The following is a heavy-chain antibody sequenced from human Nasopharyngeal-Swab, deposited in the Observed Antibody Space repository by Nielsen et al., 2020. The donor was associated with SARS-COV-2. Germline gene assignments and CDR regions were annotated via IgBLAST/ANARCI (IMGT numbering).Heavy chain of an antibody. CDR2: ISSSSSYT. D-gene: IGHD3-22*01. V-gene: IGHV3-11*05. CDR1: GFTFSDYY. CDR3: ARDVDSSGYYAWFDP. J-gene: IGHJ5*02. Sequence: GGSLRLSCAASGFTFSDYYMSWIRQAPGKGLEWVSYISSSSSYTNYADSVKGRFTISRDNAKNSLYLQMNSLRAEDTAVYYCARDVDSSGYYAWFDPWGQGTLVTVSS.